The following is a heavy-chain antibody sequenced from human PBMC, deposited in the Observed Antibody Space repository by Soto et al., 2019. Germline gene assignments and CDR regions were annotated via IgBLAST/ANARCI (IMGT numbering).Heavy chain of an antibody. CDR3: ARDLSGYSYGWWFDP. CDR1: GGTFSSYT. Sequence: SVKVSCKASGGTFSSYTISWVRQAPGQGLEWMGRIIPILGIANYAQKFQGRVTITADKSTSTAYMELSSLRSEDTAVYYCARDLSGYSYGWWFDPWGQGTLVTVSS. V-gene: IGHV1-69*04. J-gene: IGHJ5*02. D-gene: IGHD5-18*01. CDR2: IIPILGIA.